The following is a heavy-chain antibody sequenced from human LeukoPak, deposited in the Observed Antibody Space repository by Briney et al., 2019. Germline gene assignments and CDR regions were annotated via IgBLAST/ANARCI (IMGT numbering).Heavy chain of an antibody. Sequence: ASVTVSCTASGYTITSYAMSWVRQAPGQGLEWMGWINTNTGNPTYAQGFTGRFVFSLDTSVSTAYLQISSLEAEDTAVYYCVCFDCGDYWGQGTLVTVSS. D-gene: IGHD3-9*01. J-gene: IGHJ4*02. CDR2: INTNTGNP. CDR1: GYTITSYA. V-gene: IGHV7-4-1*02. CDR3: VCFDCGDY.